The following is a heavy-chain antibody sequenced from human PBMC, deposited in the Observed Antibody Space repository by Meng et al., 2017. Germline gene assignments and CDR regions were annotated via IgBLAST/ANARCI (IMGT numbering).Heavy chain of an antibody. J-gene: IGHJ4*02. D-gene: IGHD5-24*01. CDR1: GFTFSSYA. Sequence: GESLKISCAASGFTFSSYAMHWVRQAPGKGLEWVAVISYDGSNKYYADSVKGRFTISRDNSKNTLYLQMNSLRAEDTAVYYCARGEMATPEHYWGQGTLVTVSS. V-gene: IGHV3-30*07. CDR3: ARGEMATPEHY. CDR2: ISYDGSNK.